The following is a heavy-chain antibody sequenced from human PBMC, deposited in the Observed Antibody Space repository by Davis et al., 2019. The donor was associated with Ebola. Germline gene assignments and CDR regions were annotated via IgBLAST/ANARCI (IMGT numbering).Heavy chain of an antibody. D-gene: IGHD3-22*01. Sequence: SETLSLTCTVSGGSISSYYWSWIRQPAGKGLEWIGRIYTSGSTNYNPSLKSRVTMSVDTSKNQFSLKLSSVTAADTAMYYCARDGPYYYDSSGYYSVAAFDIWGQGTMVTVSS. V-gene: IGHV4-4*07. J-gene: IGHJ3*02. CDR1: GGSISSYY. CDR3: ARDGPYYYDSSGYYSVAAFDI. CDR2: IYTSGST.